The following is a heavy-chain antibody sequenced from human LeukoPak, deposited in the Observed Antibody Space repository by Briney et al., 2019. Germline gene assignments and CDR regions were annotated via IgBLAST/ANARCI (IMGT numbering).Heavy chain of an antibody. CDR2: IYTSGST. CDR3: ARATQYSGDFRGPEYFQD. CDR1: GGSISSGSYY. V-gene: IGHV4-61*02. J-gene: IGHJ1*01. Sequence: PSQTLSLTCTVSGGSISSGSYYWSWIRQPAGKGLEWIGRIYTSGSTNYNPSLKSRVTISVDTSKNQFSLRVTSVTAADSAIYYCARATQYSGDFRGPEYFQDWGQGTLVTVSS. D-gene: IGHD1-26*01.